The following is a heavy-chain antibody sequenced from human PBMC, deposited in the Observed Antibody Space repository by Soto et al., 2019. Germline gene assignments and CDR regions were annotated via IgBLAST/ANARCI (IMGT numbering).Heavy chain of an antibody. CDR1: GFTFINYA. D-gene: IGHD2-2*01. CDR3: ARKVLGSTSRPDWWYFDL. V-gene: IGHV3-23*01. CDR2: ISGGGDRT. Sequence: EVQLLESGGGLVQPGGSLRLSCVGSGFTFINYAMNWVRQTPGKGLEWVSGISGGGDRTFDADSVKGRFTISRDNSKNTVNLQMNSLRADDPAVYYCARKVLGSTSRPDWWYFDLWGRGTLVTVSS. J-gene: IGHJ2*01.